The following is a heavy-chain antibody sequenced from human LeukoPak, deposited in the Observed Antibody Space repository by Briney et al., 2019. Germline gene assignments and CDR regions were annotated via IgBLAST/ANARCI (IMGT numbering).Heavy chain of an antibody. D-gene: IGHD1-26*01. Sequence: PGGSLRLSCVAPGFTLSSYWMSWVRQAPGEGRECVAHIKQDGREKYYVDSVRGGVTISRDNAKNSLYLQMNSLRAEDTAVYYCARGGSYWDRNYYYYYMDVWGKGTTVTVSS. CDR3: ARGGSYWDRNYYYYYMDV. V-gene: IGHV3-7*01. CDR2: IKQDGREK. J-gene: IGHJ6*03. CDR1: GFTLSSYW.